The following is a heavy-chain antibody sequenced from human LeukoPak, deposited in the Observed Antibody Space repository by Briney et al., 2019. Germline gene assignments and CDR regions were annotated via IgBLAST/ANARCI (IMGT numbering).Heavy chain of an antibody. V-gene: IGHV3-23*01. CDR3: AKEGHNYYYYMDV. Sequence: GGSLRLSCAASGFTFSSDAMSWVRQAPGKGLEWVSNIRSSGGSTYYADSVKGRFTISRDNSKNTLYLQMNSLRAEDTAVYYCAKEGHNYYYYMDVWGKGTTVTVSS. CDR2: IRSSGGST. CDR1: GFTFSSDA. J-gene: IGHJ6*03.